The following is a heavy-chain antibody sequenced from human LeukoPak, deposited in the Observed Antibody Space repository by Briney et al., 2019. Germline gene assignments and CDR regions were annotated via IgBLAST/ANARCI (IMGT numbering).Heavy chain of an antibody. CDR1: GGSISSYY. V-gene: IGHV4-59*01. CDR3: ARIPGYSYGYDAFDI. D-gene: IGHD5-18*01. Sequence: SETLSLTCTASGGSISSYYWSWIRQPPGKGLEWIGYIYYSGSTNYNPSLKSRVTISVDTSKNQFSLKPSSVTAADTAVYYCARIPGYSYGYDAFDIWGQGTMVTVSS. J-gene: IGHJ3*02. CDR2: IYYSGST.